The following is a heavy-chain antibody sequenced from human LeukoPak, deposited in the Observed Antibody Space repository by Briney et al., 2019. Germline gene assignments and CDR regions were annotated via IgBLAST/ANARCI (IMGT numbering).Heavy chain of an antibody. V-gene: IGHV5-51*03. D-gene: IGHD5/OR15-5a*01. CDR2: IHPGVSDA. Sequence: GESLKISCQGSGDSFSKYWIAWVRQMPDKGIEWMGLIHPGVSDARYNPSFQGQVTITADRSSSTSSLQWTALTASDTAMYYCATALVYADTTLGFYHWGQGTMVTVVS. CDR3: ATALVYADTTLGFYH. J-gene: IGHJ4*02. CDR1: GDSFSKYW.